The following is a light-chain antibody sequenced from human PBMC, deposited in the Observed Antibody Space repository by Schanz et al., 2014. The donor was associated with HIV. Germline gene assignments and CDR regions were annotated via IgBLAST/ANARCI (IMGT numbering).Light chain of an antibody. V-gene: IGLV2-23*02. CDR1: SSDVGSYNL. J-gene: IGLJ1*01. CDR3: QSYDKSLSGPYV. Sequence: QSALTQPASVSGSPGQSITISCTGTSSDVGSYNLVSWYQQYPGKAPKLMIYEISKWPSGVSNRFSGSRSGNTASLTISGLQAEDEADYYCQSYDKSLSGPYVFGGGTKLTVL. CDR2: EIS.